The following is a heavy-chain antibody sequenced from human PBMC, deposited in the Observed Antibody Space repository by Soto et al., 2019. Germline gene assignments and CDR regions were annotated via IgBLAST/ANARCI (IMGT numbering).Heavy chain of an antibody. J-gene: IGHJ6*03. Sequence: QVQLQESGPGLVKPSETLSLTCTVSGGSISSFYWSWIRQSPGKGLEWIGYIYYSGTTHYNPSLESRVTISVDPSKNQFSLKLSSVPTADTAVYYCARILGGPPYYYYYYMDVWGRGTTVTVSS. CDR1: GGSISSFY. CDR3: ARILGGPPYYYYYYMDV. D-gene: IGHD3-10*01. V-gene: IGHV4-59*01. CDR2: IYYSGTT.